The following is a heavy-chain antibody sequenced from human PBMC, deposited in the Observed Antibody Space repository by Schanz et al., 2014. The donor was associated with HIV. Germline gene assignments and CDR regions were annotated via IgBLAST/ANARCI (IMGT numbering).Heavy chain of an antibody. J-gene: IGHJ2*01. V-gene: IGHV3-23*01. CDR2: ISASGGAT. CDR1: GFTFSNYA. Sequence: EVQLLQSGGGSVQPGGSLTLTCAASGFTFSNYAMRWIRQAPGQGLEWVSGISASGGATYYADSVKGRFAISRDNSKNTLDLQMDSLRPDDTAVYYCAKGYTSSSVFNLWGRGTLVTVSS. CDR3: AKGYTSSSVFNL. D-gene: IGHD6-6*01.